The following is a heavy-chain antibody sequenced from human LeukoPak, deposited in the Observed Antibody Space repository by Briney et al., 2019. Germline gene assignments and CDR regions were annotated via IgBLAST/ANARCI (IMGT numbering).Heavy chain of an antibody. CDR2: INSDGSST. V-gene: IGHV3-74*01. CDR3: ARDQMAWFDP. J-gene: IGHJ5*02. CDR1: GFTFSSYG. D-gene: IGHD2-8*01. Sequence: GGSLRLSCAASGFTFSSYGMSWVRQAPGKGLEWVSRINSDGSSTSYADSVKGRFTISRDNAKNTLYLQMNSLRAEDTAVYYCARDQMAWFDPWGQGTLVTVSS.